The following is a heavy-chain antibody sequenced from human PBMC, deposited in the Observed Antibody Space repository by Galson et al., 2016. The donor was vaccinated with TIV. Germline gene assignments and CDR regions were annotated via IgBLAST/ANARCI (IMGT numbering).Heavy chain of an antibody. CDR2: IFSGGNT. Sequence: SLRLSCAASGFTVSSSYMSWVRQAPGKGLEWVSVIFSGGNTYFADNVQSRFSITRDNSKNTLYPQMNSLRADDTGVYYCARDGPAGVEVSTGKWGNYDGMDVWGQGTTVTVSS. CDR3: ARDGPAGVEVSTGKWGNYDGMDV. V-gene: IGHV3-66*01. J-gene: IGHJ6*02. CDR1: GFTVSSSY. D-gene: IGHD5/OR15-5a*01.